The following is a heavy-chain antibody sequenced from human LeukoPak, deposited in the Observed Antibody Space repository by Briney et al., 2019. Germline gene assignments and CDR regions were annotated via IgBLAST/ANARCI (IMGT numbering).Heavy chain of an antibody. CDR2: ISAYNGNT. CDR3: ARGGYYYDSSGSGVVDY. CDR1: GYTFTSYG. J-gene: IGHJ4*02. V-gene: IGHV1-18*01. D-gene: IGHD3-22*01. Sequence: ASVKVSCKASGYTFTSYGISWVRQAPGQGLEWMGWISAYNGNTNYAQKLQGRVTMTTDTSTSTAYMELRSLRSDDTAAYYCARGGYYYDSSGSGVVDYWGQGTLVTVSS.